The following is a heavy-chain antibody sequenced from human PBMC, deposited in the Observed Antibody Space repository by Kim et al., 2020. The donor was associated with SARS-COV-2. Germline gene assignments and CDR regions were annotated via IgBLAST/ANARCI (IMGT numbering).Heavy chain of an antibody. CDR3: ARAPPDSSGWGFDY. J-gene: IGHJ4*02. CDR2: INPNSGGT. D-gene: IGHD6-19*01. CDR1: GYTFTGYY. Sequence: ASVKVSCKASGYTFTGYYMHWVRQAPGQGLEWMGWINPNSGGTNYAQKFQGWVTMTRDTSISTAYMELSRLRSDDTAVYYCARAPPDSSGWGFDYWGQGTLVTVSS. V-gene: IGHV1-2*04.